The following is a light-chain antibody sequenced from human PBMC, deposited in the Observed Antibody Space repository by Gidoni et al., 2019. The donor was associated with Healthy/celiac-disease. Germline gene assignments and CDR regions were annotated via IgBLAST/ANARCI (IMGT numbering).Light chain of an antibody. J-gene: IGKJ3*01. V-gene: IGKV3-20*01. CDR1: QCVSSSY. Sequence: IVLTQSPGTLSLSPGERATLSCRASQCVSSSYLAWYQQKPGQAPRLLSYGASSRATGNPDRFSGSGSGTDFTLTISRLEPEDFAVYYCQQYGSTFGPGTKVDIK. CDR3: QQYGST. CDR2: GAS.